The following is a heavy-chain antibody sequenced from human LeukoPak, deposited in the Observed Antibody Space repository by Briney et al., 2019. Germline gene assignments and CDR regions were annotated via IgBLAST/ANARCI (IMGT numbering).Heavy chain of an antibody. CDR1: GFTFSSYG. D-gene: IGHD3-10*01. J-gene: IGHJ4*02. V-gene: IGHV3-30*18. Sequence: GRSLRLSCAASGFTFSSYGMHWVRQAPGKGLEWVAVISYDGSNRYYADSVKGRFTISRDNSKNTLYLQMNSLRAEDTAVYYCAKTFYYGSGSYYLHFDYWGQGTLVTASS. CDR3: AKTFYYGSGSYYLHFDY. CDR2: ISYDGSNR.